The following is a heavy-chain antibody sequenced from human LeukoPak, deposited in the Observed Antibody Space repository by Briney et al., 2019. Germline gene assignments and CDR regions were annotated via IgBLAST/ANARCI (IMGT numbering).Heavy chain of an antibody. Sequence: SQTLSLTCTVSGGSISSGGFFWSWIRQHPGKGLEWLGSISYSGSTFYNPSLKSRVTISVDTSKNQFSLKLSSVTAADTAVYYCARGVGYYYHGAFDIWGQGTMVTVSS. CDR2: ISYSGST. CDR1: GGSISSGGFF. D-gene: IGHD3-22*01. J-gene: IGHJ3*02. CDR3: ARGVGYYYHGAFDI. V-gene: IGHV4-31*03.